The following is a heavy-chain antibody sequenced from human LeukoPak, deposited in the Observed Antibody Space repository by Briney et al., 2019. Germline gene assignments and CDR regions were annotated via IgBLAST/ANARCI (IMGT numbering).Heavy chain of an antibody. Sequence: GGSLRLSCAASGFTFGSYAMSWVRQAPGKGLEWVSAISGSGGSTYYADSVKGRFTISRDNSKNTLYLQMKSLRAEDTAVYYCAKGTVVVVPWFDYWGQGTLVTVSS. CDR2: ISGSGGST. D-gene: IGHD2-2*01. J-gene: IGHJ4*02. CDR1: GFTFGSYA. CDR3: AKGTVVVVPWFDY. V-gene: IGHV3-23*01.